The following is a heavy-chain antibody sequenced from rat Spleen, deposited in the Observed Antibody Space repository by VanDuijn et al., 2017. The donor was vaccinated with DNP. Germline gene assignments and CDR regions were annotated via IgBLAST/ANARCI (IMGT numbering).Heavy chain of an antibody. V-gene: IGHV5-31*01. J-gene: IGHJ4*01. CDR1: GLTFNNYW. Sequence: EVQLVESGGGLVQPGRSLKLSCVASGLTFNNYWMTWIRQAPGKGLEWVASITNTGGSTYYQDSVRGRFTISRDNAKSTLYLQMDSLSSEDTATYYCTREDKGVDAWGQGTSVTVSS. D-gene: IGHD2-2*01. CDR2: ITNTGGST. CDR3: TREDKGVDA.